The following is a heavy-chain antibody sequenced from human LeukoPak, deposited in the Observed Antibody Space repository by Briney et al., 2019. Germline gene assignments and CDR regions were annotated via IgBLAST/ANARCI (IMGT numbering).Heavy chain of an antibody. CDR3: ARAGTYYYYYYYMDV. J-gene: IGHJ6*03. V-gene: IGHV4-39*07. CDR1: GGSISSTSYY. Sequence: SETLSLTCSVSGGSISSTSYYWGWIRQPPGKGLEWIGEINHSGSTNYNPSLKSRVTISVDTSKNQFSLKLSSVTAADTAVYYCARAGTYYYYYYYMDVWGKGTTVTVSS. CDR2: INHSGST. D-gene: IGHD1-1*01.